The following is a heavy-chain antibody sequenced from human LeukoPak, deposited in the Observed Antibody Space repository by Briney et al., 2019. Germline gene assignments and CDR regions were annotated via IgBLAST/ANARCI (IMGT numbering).Heavy chain of an antibody. V-gene: IGHV1-46*01. CDR3: AREVIVVSFDC. J-gene: IGHJ4*02. CDR2: VNPSDGHT. CDR1: GYTFTNYF. Sequence: GASVKLASMSSGYTFTNYFMHWVRQAPGQGLEWMGIVNPSDGHTTYAQSFQGRVTVTRDTSTSTVYMELSSLRSEDTAVYYCAREVIVVSFDCSGPGGLVTVSS. D-gene: IGHD2-15*01.